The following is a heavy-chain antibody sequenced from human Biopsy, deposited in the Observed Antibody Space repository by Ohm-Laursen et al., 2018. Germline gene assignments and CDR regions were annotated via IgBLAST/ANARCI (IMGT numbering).Heavy chain of an antibody. J-gene: IGHJ4*02. CDR2: ISSSGSFI. V-gene: IGHV3-21*04. Sequence: SLRLSCAASGFTFSPYSMNWVRQAPGQGLEWVSSISSSGSFIYFADSVKGRFTISRDNAKNSLYLQMNSLTVEDTAVYYCARDGAGSYHDYWGQGTLVTVSS. CDR3: ARDGAGSYHDY. CDR1: GFTFSPYS. D-gene: IGHD3-10*01.